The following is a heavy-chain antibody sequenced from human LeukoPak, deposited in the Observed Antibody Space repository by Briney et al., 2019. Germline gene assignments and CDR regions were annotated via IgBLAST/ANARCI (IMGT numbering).Heavy chain of an antibody. J-gene: IGHJ4*02. V-gene: IGHV3-43*01. CDR1: GFTFDDYT. D-gene: IGHD6-19*01. CDR3: ARDAVTGYSSGWYKPFPFDS. CDR2: ISWDGGST. Sequence: PGGSLRLSCAASGFTFDDYTMHWVRQAPGKGLEWVSLISWDGGSTYYADSVKGRFTISRDNSKNSLYLQMNSLRTEDTALYYCARDAVTGYSSGWYKPFPFDSWGQGTLVTVSS.